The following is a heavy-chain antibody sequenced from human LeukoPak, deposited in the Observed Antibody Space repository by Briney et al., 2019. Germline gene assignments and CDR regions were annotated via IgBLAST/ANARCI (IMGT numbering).Heavy chain of an antibody. V-gene: IGHV3-30*04. CDR1: GFTFSSYA. D-gene: IGHD6-19*01. Sequence: GGSLRLSCAASGFTFSSYAMHWVRQAPGKGLEWVAVISYDGSNKYYADSVKGRFTISRDNSKNTLYLQMNSLRAEDTAVYYCATLAVAGTLYYFDYWGQGTLVTVSS. CDR3: ATLAVAGTLYYFDY. J-gene: IGHJ4*02. CDR2: ISYDGSNK.